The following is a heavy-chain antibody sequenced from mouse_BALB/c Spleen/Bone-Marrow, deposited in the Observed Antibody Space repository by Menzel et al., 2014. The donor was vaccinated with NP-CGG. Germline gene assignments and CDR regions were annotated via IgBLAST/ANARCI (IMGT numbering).Heavy chain of an antibody. J-gene: IGHJ2*01. CDR1: GFTFSSFG. D-gene: IGHD4-1*01. CDR3: TRGGNWEDFDY. Sequence: EVQLVESGGGLVQPGGSRKLSCAASGFTFSSFGMHWVRQAPEKGLEWVAYISSGSSPIFYADTVKGRFTISRDNPKNTLFLQMTSLRSEDTAIYYCTRGGNWEDFDYWGQVTTLTVSS. CDR2: ISSGSSPI. V-gene: IGHV5-17*02.